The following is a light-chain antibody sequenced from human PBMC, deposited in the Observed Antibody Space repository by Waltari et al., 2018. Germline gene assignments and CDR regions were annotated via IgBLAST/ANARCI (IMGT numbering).Light chain of an antibody. Sequence: DIQMTQFPSTLSASVGDRVTITCRASQSISRWLAWDQQKPGKAPKVLTYDASTLESGVPSRFRGSGSGTEFTLAISSLQPDDFATYYCQQYSGYSGPFGGGTKVEIK. CDR3: QQYSGYSGP. CDR1: QSISRW. CDR2: DAS. J-gene: IGKJ4*01. V-gene: IGKV1-5*01.